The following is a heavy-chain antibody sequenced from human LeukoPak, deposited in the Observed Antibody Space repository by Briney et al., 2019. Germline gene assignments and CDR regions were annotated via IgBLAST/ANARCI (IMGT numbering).Heavy chain of an antibody. J-gene: IGHJ4*02. CDR3: AKDRPDYYDSSGYFDY. Sequence: GGSLRLSCAASGFTFSSYAMSWVRQAPGKGLEWVSAISGSGGSTYYADSVKGRFIISRDNSKNTLYLQMNSLRAEDTAVYYCAKDRPDYYDSSGYFDYWGQGTLVTVSS. V-gene: IGHV3-23*01. CDR2: ISGSGGST. CDR1: GFTFSSYA. D-gene: IGHD3-22*01.